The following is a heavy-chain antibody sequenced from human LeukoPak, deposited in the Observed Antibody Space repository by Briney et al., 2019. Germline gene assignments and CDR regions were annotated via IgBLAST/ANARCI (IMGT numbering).Heavy chain of an antibody. V-gene: IGHV4-59*01. CDR3: AGDRFDRRKWELLSGLEPKDWYFDL. J-gene: IGHJ2*01. CDR1: GGSISSYY. CDR2: IYYSGST. D-gene: IGHD1-26*01. Sequence: PSETLSLTCTVSGGSISSYYWSWIRQPPGKGLEWIGYIYYSGSTNYNPSLKSRVTISVDTSKNQFSLKLSSVTAADTAVYYCAGDRFDRRKWELLSGLEPKDWYFDLWGRGTLVTVSS.